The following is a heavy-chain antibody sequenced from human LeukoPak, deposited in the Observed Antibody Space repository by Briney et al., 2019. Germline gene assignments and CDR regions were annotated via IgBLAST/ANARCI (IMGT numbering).Heavy chain of an antibody. D-gene: IGHD3-10*01. J-gene: IGHJ4*02. Sequence: PGGSLRLSCAASGFTFSDAWMNWVRQAPGKGLEWVGRIKRKTEGGATDYAGPVKGRFTISRDDSKNTLLLHVDSLKTEDTAFYYCTTGNFGPYWGQGTLVTVSS. V-gene: IGHV3-15*07. CDR2: IKRKTEGGAT. CDR1: GFTFSDAW. CDR3: TTGNFGPY.